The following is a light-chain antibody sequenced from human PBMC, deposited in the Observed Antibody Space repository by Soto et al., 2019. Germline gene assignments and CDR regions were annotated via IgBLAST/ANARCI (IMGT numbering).Light chain of an antibody. CDR2: EVT. V-gene: IGLV2-23*02. Sequence: QSVLTQPASVSGSPGQSITISCTGTSSDVGRYNLVSWFQQHPGKAPKLMIYEVTKRPSGVSNRFSASKSGNTASLTISGLQAKDEADYYCYSYAGSTTFVVFGGGTKLTVL. CDR1: SSDVGRYNL. CDR3: YSYAGSTTFVV. J-gene: IGLJ2*01.